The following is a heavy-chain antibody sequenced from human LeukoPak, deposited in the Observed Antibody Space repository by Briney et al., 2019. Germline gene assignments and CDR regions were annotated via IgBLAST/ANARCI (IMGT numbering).Heavy chain of an antibody. CDR1: GFPLSSYS. D-gene: IGHD2-15*01. CDR3: VRVKGSYFDY. Sequence: SGGSLRVSCAASGFPLSSYSINGVRRAPGKGLKWVSYVSSSGSAIYYVDSVKSRGTVSRDNAKNSLFLQMNSPRAEDTAVYYCVRVKGSYFDYWGQGALVTVSS. J-gene: IGHJ4*02. V-gene: IGHV3-48*01. CDR2: VSSSGSAI.